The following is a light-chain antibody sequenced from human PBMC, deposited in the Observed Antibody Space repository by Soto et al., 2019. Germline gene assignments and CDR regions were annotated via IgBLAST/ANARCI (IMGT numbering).Light chain of an antibody. V-gene: IGLV2-8*01. J-gene: IGLJ2*01. CDR2: EVT. CDR3: SSYAGSNNLV. CDR1: SSDVGGYNF. Sequence: QSALTQPPSASGSPGQSVTISCTGTSSDVGGYNFVSWYQQHPGKAPKLIIYEVTKRPSGVPDRFSASKSDNTASLTVSGLQTEDEADYYCSSYAGSNNLVFGGGTKLTVL.